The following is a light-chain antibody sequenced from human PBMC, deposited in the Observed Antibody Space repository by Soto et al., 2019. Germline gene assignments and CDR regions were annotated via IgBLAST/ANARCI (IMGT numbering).Light chain of an antibody. CDR2: STN. J-gene: IGLJ3*02. CDR3: VLYMGSGIPV. CDR1: SGSVSTSYY. Sequence: QTVVTQEPSFSVSPGRTVTLTCGLSSGSVSTSYYPSWYQQTPGQAPRTLIYSTNTRSSGVPDRFSGSILGNKAALTITGAQADYESDYYCVLYMGSGIPVFGGGTQLTLL. V-gene: IGLV8-61*01.